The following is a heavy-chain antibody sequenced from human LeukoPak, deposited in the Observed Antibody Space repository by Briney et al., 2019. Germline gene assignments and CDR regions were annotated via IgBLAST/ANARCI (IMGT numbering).Heavy chain of an antibody. D-gene: IGHD5-24*01. J-gene: IGHJ5*02. V-gene: IGHV3-74*01. CDR3: ARVLIATNWFDP. CDR2: INSDGSST. Sequence: GGSLRLSCAASGFTVSSNHMSWVRQAPGKGLVWVSRINSDGSSTSYADSVKGRFTISRDNAKNTLYLQMNSLRAEDTAVYYCARVLIATNWFDPWGQGTLVTVSS. CDR1: GFTVSSNH.